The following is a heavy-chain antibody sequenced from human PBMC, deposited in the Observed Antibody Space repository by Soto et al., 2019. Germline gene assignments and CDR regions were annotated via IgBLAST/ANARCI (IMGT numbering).Heavy chain of an antibody. V-gene: IGHV3-33*01. CDR1: GFTFSSYG. CDR2: IWYDGSNK. J-gene: IGHJ4*02. Sequence: LRLSCAASGFTFSSYGMHWVRQAPGKGLEWVAVIWYDGSNKYYADSVKGRFTISRDNSKNTLYLQMNSLRAEDTAVYYCAREIGTAILDYWGPGTLVTVSS. CDR3: AREIGTAILDY. D-gene: IGHD5-18*01.